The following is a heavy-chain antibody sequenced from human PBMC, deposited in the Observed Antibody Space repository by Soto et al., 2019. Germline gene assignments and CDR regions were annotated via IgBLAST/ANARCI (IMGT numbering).Heavy chain of an antibody. J-gene: IGHJ4*02. D-gene: IGHD6-19*01. Sequence: QLQLQESGPGPVKPSETLSLTCTVSGGSISSSSYYWGWIRQPPGKGLEWIGSIYYSGSTYYNPSLKSRVTISVDTSKNQFSLKLSSVTAADTAVYYCARASISSGWSTFDYWGQGTLVTVSS. CDR2: IYYSGST. V-gene: IGHV4-39*01. CDR1: GGSISSSSYY. CDR3: ARASISSGWSTFDY.